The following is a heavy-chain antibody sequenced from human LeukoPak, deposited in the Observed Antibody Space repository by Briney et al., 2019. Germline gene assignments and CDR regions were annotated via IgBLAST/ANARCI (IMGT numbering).Heavy chain of an antibody. Sequence: ASVKVSCKASGYTFTSYDINWVRQATGQGLEWMGWMNPNSGNTGYAQKFQGRVTMTRNTSISTAYMELSSLRSEDTAVYYCARVPIAVAGPFDYWGQGTLVTVSS. CDR1: GYTFTSYD. CDR3: ARVPIAVAGPFDY. CDR2: MNPNSGNT. V-gene: IGHV1-8*01. J-gene: IGHJ4*02. D-gene: IGHD6-19*01.